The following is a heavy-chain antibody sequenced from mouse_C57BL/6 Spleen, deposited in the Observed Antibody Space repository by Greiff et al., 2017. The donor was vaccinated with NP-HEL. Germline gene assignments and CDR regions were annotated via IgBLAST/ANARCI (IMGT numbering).Heavy chain of an antibody. V-gene: IGHV14-4*01. J-gene: IGHJ1*03. Sequence: EVQLQQSGAELVRPGASVKLSCTASGFNIKDDYMHWVKQRPEQGLEWIGWIDPENGDTEYASKFQGKATITADTSSNTAYLQLSSLTSEDTAVYYCTTPGSYYGSSYWYFDVWGTGTTVTVSS. CDR2: IDPENGDT. CDR1: GFNIKDDY. CDR3: TTPGSYYGSSYWYFDV. D-gene: IGHD1-1*01.